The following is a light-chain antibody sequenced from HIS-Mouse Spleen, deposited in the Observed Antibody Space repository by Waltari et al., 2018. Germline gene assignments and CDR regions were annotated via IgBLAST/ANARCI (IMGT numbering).Light chain of an antibody. V-gene: IGKV4-1*01. J-gene: IGKJ5*01. Sequence: DILMTQSPDSLAVSLGERATINRKSSQSVLYSSNNKNYLALYQQKPGQPHKLLIYWASTRESGVPDRFSGGGSGTDFTLTISSLQAEDVAVYYCQQYYSTPITFGQGTRLEIK. CDR1: QSVLYSSNNKNY. CDR2: WAS. CDR3: QQYYSTPIT.